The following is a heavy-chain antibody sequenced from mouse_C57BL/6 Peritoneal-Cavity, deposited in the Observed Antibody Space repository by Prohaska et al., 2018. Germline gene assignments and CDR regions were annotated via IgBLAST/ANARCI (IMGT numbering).Heavy chain of an antibody. CDR1: GYAFSSSW. CDR3: ARGEGAWFAY. V-gene: IGHV1-82*01. Sequence: PGASVKISCKASGYAFSSSWMNWVKQRPGKGLERIGRIYPGDGDTNYNGKFKGKATLTADKSSSTADMQLSSLTSEDSAVYFCARGEGAWFAYWGQGTLVTVSA. CDR2: IYPGDGDT. J-gene: IGHJ3*01.